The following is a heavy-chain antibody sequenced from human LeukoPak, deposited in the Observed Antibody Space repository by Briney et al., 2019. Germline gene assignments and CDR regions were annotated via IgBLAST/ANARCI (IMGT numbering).Heavy chain of an antibody. CDR3: ARGPGVFGRIWYMDV. CDR2: IFSDGKI. J-gene: IGHJ6*03. V-gene: IGHV4-4*07. Sequence: SDTLSLTCSVSGDSTIYNYWSWIRQPAGKGLESIGRIFSDGKINYSPSLESRVTMSVDNAKNQFSLRLSSVTAADTAVYYCARGPGVFGRIWYMDVWGQGTTVSVSS. D-gene: IGHD3-3*01. CDR1: GDSTIYNY.